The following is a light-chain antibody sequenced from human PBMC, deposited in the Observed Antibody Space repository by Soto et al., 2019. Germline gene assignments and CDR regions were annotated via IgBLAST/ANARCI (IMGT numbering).Light chain of an antibody. J-gene: IGKJ5*01. Sequence: IQMTQSPCSLSASVGDRVTITCRASQGISSYLAWYQQKPGKAPKLLIYAASTLQSGVPSRFSGSGSGTDFTLTISCLQSEDFATYYCQQYYSYPSTFGQGTRLEIK. V-gene: IGKV1-8*01. CDR1: QGISSY. CDR2: AAS. CDR3: QQYYSYPST.